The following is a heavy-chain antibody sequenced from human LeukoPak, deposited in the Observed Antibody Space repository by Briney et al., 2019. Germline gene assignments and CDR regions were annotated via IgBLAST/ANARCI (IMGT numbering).Heavy chain of an antibody. D-gene: IGHD6-13*01. CDR3: ARVGPSSSWYFPYYYYGMDV. V-gene: IGHV4-34*01. CDR1: GGSFSGCY. CDR2: INHSGST. Sequence: SETLSLTCAVYGGSFSGCYWSWIRQPPGKGLEWIGEINHSGSTNYNPSLKSRVTISVDTSKNQFSLKLSSVTAADTAVYYCARVGPSSSWYFPYYYYGMDVWGQGTTVTVSS. J-gene: IGHJ6*02.